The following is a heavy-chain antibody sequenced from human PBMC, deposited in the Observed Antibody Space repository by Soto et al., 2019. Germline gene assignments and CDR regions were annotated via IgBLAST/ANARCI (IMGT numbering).Heavy chain of an antibody. CDR1: GFIFSTYP. V-gene: IGHV3-30-3*01. D-gene: IGHD3-22*01. J-gene: IGHJ4*02. Sequence: GGSLRLSCAASGFIFSTYPIHWVRQAPGKGLEWVAVISSDGSNKYYADSVKGRFTISGDNSKNPLYLQMNSLRAEDTAVYYCARGSLFDSSGYVSLLDYWGQGTLVTVSS. CDR2: ISSDGSNK. CDR3: ARGSLFDSSGYVSLLDY.